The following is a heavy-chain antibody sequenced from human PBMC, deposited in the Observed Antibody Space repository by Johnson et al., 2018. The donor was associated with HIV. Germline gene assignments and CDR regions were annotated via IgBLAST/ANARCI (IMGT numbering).Heavy chain of an antibody. D-gene: IGHD3-16*01. V-gene: IGHV3-30*04. Sequence: QVQLVESEGGVVQPGRSLRLSCAASGFTFSSYAMHWVRQAPGKGLEWVAVISYDGSSEDYADSVKGRFTISRDNSKNTLYLQMNSLRAEDTAVYYCARDPPSLLRGAFDIWGQGTMVTVSS. CDR3: ARDPPSLLRGAFDI. CDR1: GFTFSSYA. J-gene: IGHJ3*02. CDR2: ISYDGSSE.